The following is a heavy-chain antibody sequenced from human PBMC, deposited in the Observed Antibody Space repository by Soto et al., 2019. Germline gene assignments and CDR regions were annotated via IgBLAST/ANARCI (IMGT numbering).Heavy chain of an antibody. V-gene: IGHV3-53*01. CDR2: IYSGGST. J-gene: IGHJ4*02. CDR3: ASSQLGPYYFDY. Sequence: PGGSLRLSCAASGFTVSSNYMSWVRQAPGKGLEWVSVIYSGGSTYYADSVKGRFTISRDNSKNTLYLQMNSLRAEDTAVYYCASSQLGPYYFDYWGQGTLVTVSS. D-gene: IGHD3-16*01. CDR1: GFTVSSNY.